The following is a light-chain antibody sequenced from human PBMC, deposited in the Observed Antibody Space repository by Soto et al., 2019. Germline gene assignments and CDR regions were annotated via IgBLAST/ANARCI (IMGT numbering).Light chain of an antibody. J-gene: IGLJ2*01. V-gene: IGLV7-43*01. CDR3: LLFYGDGVV. CDR2: STT. Sequence: QTVVTQEPSLTVSAGGTVTLTCATSTGAVTSGYYPNWFQQKPGQPPRALIYSTTYKHSWTPARFSGSLLGGKAALTLSGVQPEDEAEYYCLLFYGDGVVFGGGTKLTVL. CDR1: TGAVTSGYY.